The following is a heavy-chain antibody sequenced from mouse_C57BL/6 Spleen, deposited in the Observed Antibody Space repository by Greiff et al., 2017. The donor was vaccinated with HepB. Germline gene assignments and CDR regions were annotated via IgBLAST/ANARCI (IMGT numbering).Heavy chain of an antibody. J-gene: IGHJ4*01. CDR1: GFSFNTYA. CDR3: QARAMDY. CDR2: IRSKSNNYAT. D-gene: IGHD3-3*01. V-gene: IGHV10-1*01. Sequence: EVKVEESGGGLVQPKGSLKLSCAASGFSFNTYAMNWVRQAPGKGLEWVARIRSKSNNYATYYADSVKDRFTISRDDSESMLYLQMNNLKTEDTAMYYCQARAMDYWGQGTSVTVSS.